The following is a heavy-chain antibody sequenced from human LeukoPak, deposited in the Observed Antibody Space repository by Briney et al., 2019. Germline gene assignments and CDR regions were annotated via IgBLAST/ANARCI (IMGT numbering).Heavy chain of an antibody. J-gene: IGHJ3*02. D-gene: IGHD6-19*01. CDR1: GFTFSDYY. V-gene: IGHV3-11*01. Sequence: GGSLRLSCAASGFTFSDYYMSWIRQAPGKGLEWVSYISSSGSTIYYADSVKGRFTISRDNAKNSLYLQMNSLRAEDTAVYYCANQHSSGWLNIWGQGTMVTVSS. CDR3: ANQHSSGWLNI. CDR2: ISSSGSTI.